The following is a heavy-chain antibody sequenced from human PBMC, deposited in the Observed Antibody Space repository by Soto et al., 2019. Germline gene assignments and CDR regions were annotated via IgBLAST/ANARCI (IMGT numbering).Heavy chain of an antibody. D-gene: IGHD1-26*01. CDR1: GGSISSYY. J-gene: IGHJ4*02. CDR2: IYYSGST. V-gene: IGHV4-59*01. Sequence: ETLSLTCTVSGGSISSYYWSWIRQPPGKGLEWIGYIYYSGSTNYNPSLKSRVTISVDTSKNQFSLKLSSVTAADTAVYYCARDTYSGTLGYWGQGTLVTVSS. CDR3: ARDTYSGTLGY.